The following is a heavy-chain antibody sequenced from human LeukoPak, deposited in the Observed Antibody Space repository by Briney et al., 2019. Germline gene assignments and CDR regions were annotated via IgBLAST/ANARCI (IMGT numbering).Heavy chain of an antibody. V-gene: IGHV4-30-4*01. Sequence: PSQTLSLTCTVSGGSISSGDYYWSWIRQPPGKGLEWIGYIYYSGSTYYNPSLKSRVTISVDTSKNQFSLKLSPVTAADTAVYYCARVDMVRGVTNYWGQGTLVTVSS. J-gene: IGHJ4*02. CDR1: GGSISSGDYY. CDR3: ARVDMVRGVTNY. D-gene: IGHD3-10*01. CDR2: IYYSGST.